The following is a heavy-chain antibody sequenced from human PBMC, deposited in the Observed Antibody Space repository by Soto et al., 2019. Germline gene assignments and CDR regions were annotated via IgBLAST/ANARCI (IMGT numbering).Heavy chain of an antibody. Sequence: ASVKVSCKASGYTFTSYYMHWVRQAPGQGLEWMGIINPSGGSTSYAQKFQGRVTMTRDTSTSTVYMELNSLRSEDTAVYYCARAACSGGSCYPFDYWGQGTLVTVSS. V-gene: IGHV1-46*01. CDR1: GYTFTSYY. CDR3: ARAACSGGSCYPFDY. CDR2: INPSGGST. D-gene: IGHD2-15*01. J-gene: IGHJ4*02.